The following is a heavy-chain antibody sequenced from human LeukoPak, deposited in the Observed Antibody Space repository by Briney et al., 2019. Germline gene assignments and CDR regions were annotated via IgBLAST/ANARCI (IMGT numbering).Heavy chain of an antibody. Sequence: PSETLSLTCSVSGGSISGYYWSWIRQPPGKGLEWIGYIYYSGRTNHNPSLKSRVTISVDTSKNQFSLKLSSVTAADTAVYYCARDHYNWNYLLPSNYWGQGTLVTVSS. CDR1: GGSISGYY. V-gene: IGHV4-59*12. CDR2: IYYSGRT. J-gene: IGHJ4*02. CDR3: ARDHYNWNYLLPSNY. D-gene: IGHD1-7*01.